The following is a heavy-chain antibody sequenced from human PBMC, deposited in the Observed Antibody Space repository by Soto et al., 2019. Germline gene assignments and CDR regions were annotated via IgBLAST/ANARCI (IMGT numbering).Heavy chain of an antibody. CDR3: AGHTIFGVVMTYYYYGMDV. CDR2: INSDGSST. D-gene: IGHD3-3*01. J-gene: IGHJ6*02. CDR1: GFTFSSYW. V-gene: IGHV3-74*01. Sequence: GGSLRLSCAASGFTFSSYWMHWVRQAPGKGLVWISRINSDGSSTSYADSVKGRFTISRDNAKNTLYLQMNSLRAEDTAVYYCAGHTIFGVVMTYYYYGMDVWGQGTTVTVSS.